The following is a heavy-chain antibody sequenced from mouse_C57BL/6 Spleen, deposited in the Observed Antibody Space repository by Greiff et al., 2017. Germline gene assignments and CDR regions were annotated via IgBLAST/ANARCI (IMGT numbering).Heavy chain of an antibody. Sequence: VQLQESGAELVRPGASVTLSCKASGYTFTDYEMHWVKQTPVHGLEWIGAIDPDTGGTAYNQKFKGKAILTADKSSSTAYMELRSLTSEDSAVYYCVYSNYEGYFDVWGTGTTVTVSS. V-gene: IGHV1-15*01. CDR3: VYSNYEGYFDV. D-gene: IGHD2-5*01. CDR1: GYTFTDYE. CDR2: IDPDTGGT. J-gene: IGHJ1*03.